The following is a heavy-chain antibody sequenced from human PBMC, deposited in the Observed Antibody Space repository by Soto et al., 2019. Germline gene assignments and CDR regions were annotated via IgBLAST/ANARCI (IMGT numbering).Heavy chain of an antibody. V-gene: IGHV3-33*01. CDR3: ARARYSGSYSRWFDP. CDR1: GFTFSSYG. D-gene: IGHD1-26*01. J-gene: IGHJ5*02. CDR2: IWYDGSNK. Sequence: GGSLRLSCAASGFTFSSYGMHWVRQAPGKGPEWVAVIWYDGSNKYYADSVKGRFTISRDNSKNTLYLQMNSLRAEDTAVYYCARARYSGSYSRWFDPWGQGTLVTVSS.